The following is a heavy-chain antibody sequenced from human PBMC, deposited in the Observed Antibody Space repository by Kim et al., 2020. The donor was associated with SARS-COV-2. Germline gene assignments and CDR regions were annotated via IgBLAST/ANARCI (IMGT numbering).Heavy chain of an antibody. CDR1: GYNFITYA. Sequence: ASVKVSCKASGYNFITYAMHWVRQAPGQRLEWMGWIHAGNDNTKYSQNFQGRVSMTRDTSTSTAYMELSSLTSEGTAVYYCARDWTSQAPFDYWGQGTVVTVSS. V-gene: IGHV1-3*01. D-gene: IGHD3-3*01. J-gene: IGHJ4*02. CDR2: IHAGNDNT. CDR3: ARDWTSQAPFDY.